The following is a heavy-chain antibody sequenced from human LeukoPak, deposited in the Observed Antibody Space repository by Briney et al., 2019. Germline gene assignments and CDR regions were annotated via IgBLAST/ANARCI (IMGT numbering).Heavy chain of an antibody. CDR2: IKKDGSEK. CDR1: GFTFSSYW. D-gene: IGHD4-23*01. Sequence: PGGSLRLSCAASGFTFSSYWMSWVRQAPGKGLEWVANIKKDGSEKYYVDSVKGRFTISRDNAKTSLYLQMNSLRAEDTAVYYCARDNDYGGRPVDYWGQGTLVTVSS. CDR3: ARDNDYGGRPVDY. V-gene: IGHV3-7*01. J-gene: IGHJ4*02.